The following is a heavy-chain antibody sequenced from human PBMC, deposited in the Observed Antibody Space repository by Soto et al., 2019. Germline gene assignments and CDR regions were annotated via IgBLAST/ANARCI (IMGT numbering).Heavy chain of an antibody. Sequence: GGSLRLSCAASGFTVSSNYMGWVRQAPGKGLDWVGRIKSKTDGGTTDYAAPVKGRLTISRDDSKNTLYLQMNSLKTEDTAVYYCTTDHAVHRLDYYYYMDVWGKGTTVTVSS. CDR3: TTDHAVHRLDYYYYMDV. V-gene: IGHV3-15*01. CDR1: GFTVSSNY. J-gene: IGHJ6*03. CDR2: IKSKTDGGTT. D-gene: IGHD5-12*01.